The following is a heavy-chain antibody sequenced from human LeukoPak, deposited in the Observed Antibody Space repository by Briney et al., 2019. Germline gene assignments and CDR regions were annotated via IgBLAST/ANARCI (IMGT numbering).Heavy chain of an antibody. V-gene: IGHV4-34*01. J-gene: IGHJ4*02. Sequence: XSXXCAXYGGSFSGYYWSWVRQPPGKGLEWIGEINHSGSTNYNPSLTSRVTISVDTSKNQFSLKLSSVTAADTAVYYCARAGGSGWYRYWGQGTLVTVSS. CDR1: GGSFSGYY. CDR2: INHSGST. CDR3: ARAGGSGWYRY. D-gene: IGHD6-19*01.